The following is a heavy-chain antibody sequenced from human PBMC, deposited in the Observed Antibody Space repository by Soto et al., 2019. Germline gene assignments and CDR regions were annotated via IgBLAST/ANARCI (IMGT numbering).Heavy chain of an antibody. CDR1: GYTFTSYD. Sequence: QVQLVQSGAEVKKPGASVKVSCKASGYTFTSYDINWVRQATGQGFEWMGWMNPNSGNTGYAQKFQGRVTMTRSTSISTAYMELSSLRSEDTAVYYCARGGYYYDSSAYYRPFDYWGQGTLVTVSS. CDR3: ARGGYYYDSSAYYRPFDY. CDR2: MNPNSGNT. D-gene: IGHD3-22*01. J-gene: IGHJ4*02. V-gene: IGHV1-8*01.